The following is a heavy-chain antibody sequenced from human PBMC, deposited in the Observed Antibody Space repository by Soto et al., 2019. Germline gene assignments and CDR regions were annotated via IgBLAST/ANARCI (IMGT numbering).Heavy chain of an antibody. CDR1: GNSITSATHY. Sequence: PSVTLCLPCTVSGNSITSATHYWNWIRQHKGQGLAWFWYVSSSENSYSSPSLKSRVFMPVHTSKNLFSLKHSYVTDAAPAIYFCPGRPTSCYSYLDSWGQGTQVTVSS. V-gene: IGHV4-31*06. CDR3: PGRPTSCYSYLDS. CDR2: VSSSENS. D-gene: IGHD2-2*02. J-gene: IGHJ4*02.